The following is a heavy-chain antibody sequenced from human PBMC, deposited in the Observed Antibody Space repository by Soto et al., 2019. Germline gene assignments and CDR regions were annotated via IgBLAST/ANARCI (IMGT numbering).Heavy chain of an antibody. CDR2: IIPLLGIA. Sequence: QVQLVQSGAEVQKPGSSVKVSCKASGGTFSSYTISWVRQAPGQGLEWTGRIIPLLGIANYAQKFQGRVTITADKSTSTAYMELSSLRSEDTAVYYCARVGCSGGSCYYDDAFDIWGQGTMVTVSS. D-gene: IGHD2-15*01. CDR1: GGTFSSYT. CDR3: ARVGCSGGSCYYDDAFDI. V-gene: IGHV1-69*02. J-gene: IGHJ3*02.